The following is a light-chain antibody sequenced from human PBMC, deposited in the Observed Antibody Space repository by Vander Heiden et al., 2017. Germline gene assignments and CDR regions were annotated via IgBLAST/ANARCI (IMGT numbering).Light chain of an antibody. CDR2: DYS. J-gene: IGLJ2*01. CDR3: KVGDSSNEHGI. CDR1: NIEVKS. Sequence: SYVLTQPPSVSVAPGQTARITCGANNIEVKSEHWYQQKPGQAPWLVVYDYSDRTSGIPERFSGPNSGNTATLTISRVEAGEEADYYCKVGDSSNEHGIFGGGTKLTVL. V-gene: IGLV3-21*02.